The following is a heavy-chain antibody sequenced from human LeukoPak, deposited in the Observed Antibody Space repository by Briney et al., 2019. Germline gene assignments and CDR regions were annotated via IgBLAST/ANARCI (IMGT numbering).Heavy chain of an antibody. CDR1: GGSISSYY. J-gene: IGHJ3*02. V-gene: IGHV4-59*01. Sequence: SETLSLTCTVSGGSISSYYWSWIRQPPGKGLEWIGYIYYSGSTNYNPSLKSRVTISVDTSKNQFSLKLSSVTAADTAVYYCARDPLYCSSTSCRGAAFDIWGQGTMVTVSS. CDR3: ARDPLYCSSTSCRGAAFDI. CDR2: IYYSGST. D-gene: IGHD2-2*01.